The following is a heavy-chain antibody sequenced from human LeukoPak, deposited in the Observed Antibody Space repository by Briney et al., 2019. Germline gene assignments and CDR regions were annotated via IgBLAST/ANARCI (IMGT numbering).Heavy chain of an antibody. CDR3: ARTTSGATFSDYYYYHMDV. J-gene: IGHJ6*03. CDR2: ITSSGTYI. D-gene: IGHD1-26*01. Sequence: KPRGSLRLSCAASGFTFSSYSMNWVRQAPGKGLEWVSSITSSGTYIHYTDSGKGRFTISRDHAKNSLYLQMNSLRAEDTAVYYCARTTSGATFSDYYYYHMDVWGKGTTVTVSS. V-gene: IGHV3-21*01. CDR1: GFTFSSYS.